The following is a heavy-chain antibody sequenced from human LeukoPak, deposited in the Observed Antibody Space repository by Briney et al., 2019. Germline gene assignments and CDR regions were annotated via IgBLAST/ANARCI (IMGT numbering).Heavy chain of an antibody. CDR3: AGRRNWKYQFYYMDV. J-gene: IGHJ6*03. D-gene: IGHD1-7*01. V-gene: IGHV3-53*01. CDR1: GFTVSSNY. CDR2: IYSGGST. Sequence: GGSLRLSCAASGFTVSSNYMSWVRQAPGKGLEWVSVIYSGGSTYYADSVKGRFTISRDNSKNTLYLQMNSLRAEDTAVYYCAGRRNWKYQFYYMDVWGKGTTVTVSS.